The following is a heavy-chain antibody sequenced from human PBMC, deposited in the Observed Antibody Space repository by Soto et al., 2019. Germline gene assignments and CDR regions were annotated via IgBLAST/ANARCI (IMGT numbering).Heavy chain of an antibody. Sequence: GGALRLSCAATGFSFAGYALTWVRQAPGKGLEWLSAVSGGGASTYYADSVRGRFSISRDVSGNMIYLQLNRLTAGDTATYYCAKTQTFNGYYGGFDAWGQGTRVTVSS. J-gene: IGHJ4*02. V-gene: IGHV3-23*01. CDR1: GFSFAGYA. CDR3: AKTQTFNGYYGGFDA. CDR2: VSGGGAST. D-gene: IGHD3-3*01.